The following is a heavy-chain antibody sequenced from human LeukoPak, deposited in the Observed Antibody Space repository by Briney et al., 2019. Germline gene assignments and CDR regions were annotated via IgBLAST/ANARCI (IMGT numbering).Heavy chain of an antibody. CDR2: IYYSGST. Sequence: SETLSLTCTVSGGSISSSSYYWGWIRQPPGKGLEWIGSIYYSGSTYYNPSLKSRVTISVDTSKNQFSLKLSSVTAADTAVYYCASGEGDEAPGWFDPWGQGTLVTVSS. D-gene: IGHD3-16*01. CDR1: GGSISSSSYY. J-gene: IGHJ5*02. CDR3: ASGEGDEAPGWFDP. V-gene: IGHV4-39*07.